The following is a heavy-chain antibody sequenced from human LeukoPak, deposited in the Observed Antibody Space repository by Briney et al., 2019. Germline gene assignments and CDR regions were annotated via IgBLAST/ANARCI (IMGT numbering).Heavy chain of an antibody. D-gene: IGHD5-12*01. CDR1: RFTFSSYG. J-gene: IGHJ2*01. CDR2: IRYDGSNK. CDR3: ARDSLRGDSGYDSFWYFDL. Sequence: GGSLRLSCAASRFTFSSYGMHWVRQAPGKGLEWVAFIRYDGSNKYYADSVKGRSTISRDNAKNSLYLQMNSLRAEDTALYYCARDSLRGDSGYDSFWYFDLWGRGTLVTVSS. V-gene: IGHV3-30*02.